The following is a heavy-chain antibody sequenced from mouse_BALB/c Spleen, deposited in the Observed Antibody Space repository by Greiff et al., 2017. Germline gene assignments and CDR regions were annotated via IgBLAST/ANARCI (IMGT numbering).Heavy chain of an antibody. Sequence: QLQQPGAELVKPGASVKLSCKASGYTFTSYYMYWVKQRPGQGLEWIGGINPSNGGTNFNEKFKSKATLTVDKSSSTAYMQLSSLTSEDSAVYYCARRSYYRYDDGYYAMDYWGQGTSVTVSS. V-gene: IGHV1S81*02. CDR2: INPSNGGT. D-gene: IGHD2-14*01. CDR1: GYTFTSYY. CDR3: ARRSYYRYDDGYYAMDY. J-gene: IGHJ4*01.